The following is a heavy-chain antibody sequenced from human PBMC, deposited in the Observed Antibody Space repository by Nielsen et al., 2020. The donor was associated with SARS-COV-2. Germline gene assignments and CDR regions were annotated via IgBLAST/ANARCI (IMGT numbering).Heavy chain of an antibody. Sequence: GESLKISCAASGFTFSSYAMSWVRQAPGKGLEWVSAISGSGGSTYYADSVKGRFTISRDNAKNSLYLQMNSLRAEDTAVYYRARVDYDYVWGSYQGYWGQGTLVTVSS. V-gene: IGHV3-23*01. D-gene: IGHD3-16*02. CDR2: ISGSGGST. CDR1: GFTFSSYA. CDR3: ARVDYDYVWGSYQGY. J-gene: IGHJ4*02.